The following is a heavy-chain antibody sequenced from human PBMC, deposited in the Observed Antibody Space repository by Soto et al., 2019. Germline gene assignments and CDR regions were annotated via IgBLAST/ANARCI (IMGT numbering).Heavy chain of an antibody. D-gene: IGHD6-13*01. CDR3: ARPGIAAAGFDY. V-gene: IGHV1-18*04. Sequence: ASVKVSCKASGYTFTSYYMHWVRQAPGQGLEWMGWISAYNGNTSYAQKLQGRVTMTTDTSTSTAYMELRSLRSDDTAVYYCARPGIAAAGFDYWGQGTLVTVSS. CDR2: ISAYNGNT. J-gene: IGHJ4*02. CDR1: GYTFTSYY.